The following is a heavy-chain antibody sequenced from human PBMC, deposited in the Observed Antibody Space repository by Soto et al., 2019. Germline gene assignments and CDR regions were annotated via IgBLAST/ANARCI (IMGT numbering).Heavy chain of an antibody. V-gene: IGHV1-69*13. Sequence: SVKVSCKASGYTFSSYGISWVRQAPGQGLEWMGWVSTNYGTANYARKFQDRVTITADESTSTAYMELSSLRSEDTAVYYCAKMVYDSYFDYWGQGTQVTVSS. CDR1: GYTFSSYG. D-gene: IGHD2-8*01. CDR2: VSTNYGTA. CDR3: AKMVYDSYFDY. J-gene: IGHJ4*02.